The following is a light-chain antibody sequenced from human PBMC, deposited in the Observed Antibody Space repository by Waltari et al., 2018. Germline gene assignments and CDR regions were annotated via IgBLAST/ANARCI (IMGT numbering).Light chain of an antibody. CDR3: SSFTSSSTWV. V-gene: IGLV2-14*01. J-gene: IGLJ3*02. Sequence: QSALTQPAPVSGSPGQSITISCTGTSSDVGGYNYVSWYQQHPGKAPKLMIYDVNNRPSGVSNRFSGSKSGNTASLTISGLQAEDEADYYCSSFTSSSTWVFGGGTNLTVL. CDR2: DVN. CDR1: SSDVGGYNY.